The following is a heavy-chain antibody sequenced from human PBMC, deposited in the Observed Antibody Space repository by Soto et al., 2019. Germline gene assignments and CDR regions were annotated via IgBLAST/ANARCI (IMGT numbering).Heavy chain of an antibody. V-gene: IGHV3-23*01. D-gene: IGHD2-2*02. CDR1: GFTFSSYA. Sequence: GGSLRLSCAASGFTFSSYAMSWVRQAPGKGLEWVSAISGSGGSTYYADSVKGRFTISRDNSKNTLYLQMNSLRAEDTAVYYCAKDHVVVPAAIEGDVWGQGTTVTVSS. J-gene: IGHJ6*02. CDR2: ISGSGGST. CDR3: AKDHVVVPAAIEGDV.